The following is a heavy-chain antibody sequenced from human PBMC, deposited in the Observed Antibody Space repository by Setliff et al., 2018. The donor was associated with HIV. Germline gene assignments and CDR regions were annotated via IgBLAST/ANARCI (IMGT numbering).Heavy chain of an antibody. CDR1: GFFFGSYA. V-gene: IGHV3-23*01. D-gene: IGHD1-26*01. Sequence: GGSLRLSCVTSGFFFGSYAMAWVRQAPGKGLEWVSSVSGSGSTKYYADSVRGRFTISRDDSKDTVYLEMKSLRGDDTAIYYCAILSYSSGWGQGTQVTVSS. CDR3: AILSYSSG. CDR2: VSGSGSTK. J-gene: IGHJ4*02.